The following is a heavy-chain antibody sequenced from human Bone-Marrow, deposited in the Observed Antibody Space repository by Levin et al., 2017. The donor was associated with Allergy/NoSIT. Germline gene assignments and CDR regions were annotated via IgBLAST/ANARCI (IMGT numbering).Heavy chain of an antibody. CDR1: GFTMSDYY. J-gene: IGHJ4*02. CDR3: TRAGAATAHHY. V-gene: IGHV3-53*01. CDR2: IYSGGTT. D-gene: IGHD2-21*02. Sequence: GGSLRLSCAASGFTMSDYYMSWVRQAPGKGLEWVSIIYSGGTTYYADSVKGRFTVSRDNSRNTLSLQMNTLTAADSAVYYCTRAGAATAHHYWGQGTLVTVSS.